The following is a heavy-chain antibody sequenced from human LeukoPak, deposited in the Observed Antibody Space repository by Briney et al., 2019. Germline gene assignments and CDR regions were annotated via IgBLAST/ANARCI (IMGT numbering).Heavy chain of an antibody. J-gene: IGHJ4*02. Sequence: ASVKVSCKASGYTFTGYGIIWVRQAPGQGLEWMGWISPYNGNTNYAQKFLGRVTMTTDTSTTTTYMELRSLRSDDTAVYYCARDLDSGGTTFRALNYWGQGTLVTVSS. D-gene: IGHD3-10*01. V-gene: IGHV1-18*04. CDR2: ISPYNGNT. CDR3: ARDLDSGGTTFRALNY. CDR1: GYTFTGYG.